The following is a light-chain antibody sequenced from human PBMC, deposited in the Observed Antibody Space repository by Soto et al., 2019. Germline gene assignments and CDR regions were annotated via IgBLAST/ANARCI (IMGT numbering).Light chain of an antibody. CDR1: SSDVGSYNV. J-gene: IGLJ1*01. V-gene: IGLV2-23*02. Sequence: QSALTQPASVSGSPGQSITISCTGTSSDVGSYNVVSWYQQHPGKAPKLLIYEVSKRPSGVSDRFSGSKSGSTASLTISGLQAEDEADYHCCSYAGSSSAYVFGTGTKVTV. CDR3: CSYAGSSSAYV. CDR2: EVS.